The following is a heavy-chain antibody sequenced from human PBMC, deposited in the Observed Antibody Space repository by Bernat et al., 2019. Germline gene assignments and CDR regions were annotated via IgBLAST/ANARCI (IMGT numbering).Heavy chain of an antibody. CDR1: GFTFSSYS. J-gene: IGHJ4*02. D-gene: IGHD4-17*01. CDR3: ALIGDYSNSTPYFDS. V-gene: IGHV3-48*02. CDR2: ISSSSGTI. Sequence: EVQLVESGGGLVQPGGSLRLSCAASGFTFSSYSMNWVRQAPGKGLEWVSYISSSSGTIYHADSVKGRFTVSRDNAKNSLYLQMNSLRDEDTAVYYCALIGDYSNSTPYFDSWGQGTLVTVSS.